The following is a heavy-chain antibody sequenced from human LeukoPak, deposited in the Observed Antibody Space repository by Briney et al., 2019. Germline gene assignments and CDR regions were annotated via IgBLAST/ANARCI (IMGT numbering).Heavy chain of an antibody. CDR3: AKGPDDYSNYVGYFDY. Sequence: PGVSLRLSCAASGFTFSSYAMSWVRQAPGKGLEWVSAISGSGGSTYYADSVKGRFTISRDNSKNTLYLQMNSLRAEDTAVYYCAKGPDDYSNYVGYFDYWGQGTLVTVSS. CDR1: GFTFSSYA. J-gene: IGHJ4*02. D-gene: IGHD4-11*01. V-gene: IGHV3-23*01. CDR2: ISGSGGST.